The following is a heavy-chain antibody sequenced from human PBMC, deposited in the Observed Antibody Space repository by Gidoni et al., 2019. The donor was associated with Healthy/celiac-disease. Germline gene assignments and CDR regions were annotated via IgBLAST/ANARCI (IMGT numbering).Heavy chain of an antibody. CDR1: GFTFSSYG. J-gene: IGHJ3*02. CDR3: ASTTKVVYDSSGYYAFDI. D-gene: IGHD3-22*01. Sequence: QVQLVESGGGVVQPGRSLRLSCAASGFTFSSYGMHWVRQAPGKGLEWVAVIWYDGSNKYYADSVKGRFTISRDNSKNTLYLQMNSLRAEDTAVYYCASTTKVVYDSSGYYAFDIWGQGTMVTVSS. V-gene: IGHV3-33*01. CDR2: IWYDGSNK.